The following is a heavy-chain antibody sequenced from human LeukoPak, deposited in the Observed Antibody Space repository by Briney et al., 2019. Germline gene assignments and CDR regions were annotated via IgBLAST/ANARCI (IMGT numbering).Heavy chain of an antibody. J-gene: IGHJ4*02. CDR1: GGTFSSYA. CDR2: IIPIFGTA. CDR3: ARVFFEDYYGSGSYYNLYFDY. V-gene: IGHV1-69*06. Sequence: ASVKVSCKASGGTFSSYAISWVRQAPGQGLEWMGGIIPIFGTANYAQKFQGRVTITADKSTSTAHMELSSLRSEDTAVYYCARVFFEDYYGSGSYYNLYFDYWGQGTLVTVSS. D-gene: IGHD3-10*01.